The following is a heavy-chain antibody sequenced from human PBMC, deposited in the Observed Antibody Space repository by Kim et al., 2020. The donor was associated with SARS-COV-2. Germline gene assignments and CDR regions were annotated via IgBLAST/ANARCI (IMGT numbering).Heavy chain of an antibody. Sequence: PPLRIRMTITVDTSKNQFSLKLSSVTAADTAVYYCARGRGYSYGHWYFDLWGRGTLVTVSS. J-gene: IGHJ2*01. CDR3: ARGRGYSYGHWYFDL. V-gene: IGHV4-31*02. D-gene: IGHD5-18*01.